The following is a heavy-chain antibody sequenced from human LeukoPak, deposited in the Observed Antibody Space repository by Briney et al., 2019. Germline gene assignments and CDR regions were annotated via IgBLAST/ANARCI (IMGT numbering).Heavy chain of an antibody. V-gene: IGHV1-18*01. Sequence: ASVKVSCTASGYTFTSYGISWVRQAPGQGLAWMGWISAYNGNTNYAQKLQGRVTMTTDTSTSTAYMELRSLRSDDTAVYYCARSRYCSGGSCTWYYYYGMDVWGQGTTVTVSS. J-gene: IGHJ6*02. CDR1: GYTFTSYG. CDR3: ARSRYCSGGSCTWYYYYGMDV. CDR2: ISAYNGNT. D-gene: IGHD2-15*01.